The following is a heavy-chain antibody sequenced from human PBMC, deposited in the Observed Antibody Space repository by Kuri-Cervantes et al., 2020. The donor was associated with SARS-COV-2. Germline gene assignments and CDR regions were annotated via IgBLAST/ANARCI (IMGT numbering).Heavy chain of an antibody. J-gene: IGHJ3*02. D-gene: IGHD2-15*01. CDR3: ARVGRGYCSGGSCSWTAFDI. CDR2: INHSGST. V-gene: IGHV4-34*01. Sequence: SQTLSLTCAVYGGSFSGYYWSWIRQPPGKGLEWIGEINHSGSTNYNPSLKSRVTISVDTSKNQFSLKLSSVTAADTALYYCARVGRGYCSGGSCSWTAFDIWGQGIMVTVSS. CDR1: GGSFSGYY.